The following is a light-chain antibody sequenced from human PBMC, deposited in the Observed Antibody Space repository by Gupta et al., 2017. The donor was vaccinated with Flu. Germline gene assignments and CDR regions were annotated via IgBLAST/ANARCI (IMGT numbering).Light chain of an antibody. Sequence: SSDVGRDTFVSWYQQRPGKGPKLMIFEDTERPSGVSSRFSASKSGNTASLTISGLQAEDEADYYCCSYAGTTIFIFGPGTKVTV. CDR3: CSYAGTTIFI. V-gene: IGLV2-23*01. CDR1: SSDVGRDTF. J-gene: IGLJ1*01. CDR2: EDT.